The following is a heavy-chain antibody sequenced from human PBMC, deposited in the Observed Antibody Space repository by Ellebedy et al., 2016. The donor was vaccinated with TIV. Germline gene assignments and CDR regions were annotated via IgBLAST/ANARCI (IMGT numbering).Heavy chain of an antibody. CDR2: IYHSGTT. V-gene: IGHV4-4*02. CDR1: GDSISTNSW. Sequence: MPSETLSLTCAVSGDSISTNSWWSWVRQPPGKGLDWIGEIYHSGTTNYNPSLRSRVTISFDKSKNQFSLRLSSVTAADTAVYYCARVAAGTWGGIDFWGPGTLVTVSS. D-gene: IGHD6-13*01. J-gene: IGHJ4*02. CDR3: ARVAAGTWGGIDF.